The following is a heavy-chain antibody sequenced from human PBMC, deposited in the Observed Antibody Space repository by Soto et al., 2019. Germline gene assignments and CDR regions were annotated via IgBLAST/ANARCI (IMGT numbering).Heavy chain of an antibody. CDR3: AHRPDIAVAGATFDY. CDR2: IYWDDDK. Sequence: KESGPTLVKPTQTLTLTCTFSGFSLSTSGVGVGWIRQPPGKALEWLALIYWDDDKRYSPSLKSRLTITKDTSKNQVVLTMTNMDPVDTATYYCAHRPDIAVAGATFDYWGQGTLVTVSS. CDR1: GFSLSTSGVG. V-gene: IGHV2-5*02. J-gene: IGHJ4*02. D-gene: IGHD6-19*01.